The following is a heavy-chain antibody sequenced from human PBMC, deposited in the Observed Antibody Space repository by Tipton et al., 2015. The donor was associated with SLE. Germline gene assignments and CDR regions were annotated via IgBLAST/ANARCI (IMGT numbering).Heavy chain of an antibody. CDR1: GGSFSGYY. J-gene: IGHJ4*02. CDR3: ARDSSYGPFDY. D-gene: IGHD5-18*01. Sequence: TLSLTCAVYGGSFSGYYWSWIRQPPGKGLEWIGEINHSGSTNYNPSLKSRVTISVDTSKNQFSLKPSSVTAADTAVYYCARDSSYGPFDYWGQGTLVTVSS. V-gene: IGHV4-34*01. CDR2: INHSGST.